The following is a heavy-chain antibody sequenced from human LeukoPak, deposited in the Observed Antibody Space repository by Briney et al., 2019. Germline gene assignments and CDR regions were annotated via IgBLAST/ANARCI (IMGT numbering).Heavy chain of an antibody. Sequence: SETLSLTCTVSGGSISSSSYYWAWIRQPPGKGLEWIGSIHYSGSTYYNPSLQSRVTISIDTSKNQFSLKLRFVTAADTAVYYCARVRCSGGSCPYYYYYYMDVWGKGTAVTVSS. D-gene: IGHD2-15*01. V-gene: IGHV4-39*07. CDR2: IHYSGST. CDR1: GGSISSSSYY. CDR3: ARVRCSGGSCPYYYYYYMDV. J-gene: IGHJ6*03.